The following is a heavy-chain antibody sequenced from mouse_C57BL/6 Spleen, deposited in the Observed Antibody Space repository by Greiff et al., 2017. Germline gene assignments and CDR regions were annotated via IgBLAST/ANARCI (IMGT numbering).Heavy chain of an antibody. D-gene: IGHD2-4*01. CDR3: TTEATMITRWYFGV. V-gene: IGHV1-64*01. CDR1: GYTFTSYW. J-gene: IGHJ1*03. Sequence: VQLQQPGAELVKPGASVKLSCKASGYTFTSYWMHWVKQRPGQGLEWIGMIHPNSGSTNYNEKFKSKATLTVDKSSSTAYMQLSSLTSEDTAVYYCTTEATMITRWYFGVWGTGTTVTVSS. CDR2: IHPNSGST.